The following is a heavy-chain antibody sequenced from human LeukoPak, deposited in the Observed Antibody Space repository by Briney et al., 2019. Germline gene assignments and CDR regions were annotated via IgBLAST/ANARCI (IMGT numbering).Heavy chain of an antibody. J-gene: IGHJ4*02. CDR1: GGSFSGYY. D-gene: IGHD3-3*01. CDR3: ARGHYDFWSGSPPFDY. V-gene: IGHV4-34*01. CDR2: INHSGNT. Sequence: SETLSLTCAVYGGSFSGYYWSWIRQPPGKGLEWIGEINHSGNTNYNPSLKSRVTISVDTSKNQFSLKLSSVTAADTAVYYCARGHYDFWSGSPPFDYWGQGTLVTVSS.